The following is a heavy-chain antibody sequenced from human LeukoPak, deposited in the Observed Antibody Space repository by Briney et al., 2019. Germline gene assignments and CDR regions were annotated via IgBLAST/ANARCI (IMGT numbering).Heavy chain of an antibody. CDR1: GFTYSSYG. D-gene: IGHD6-19*01. CDR2: IRYDGSNK. CDR3: AKDPSIAVAALREDFDY. Sequence: PGGSLRLSCAASGFTYSSYGMHWVRQAPGKGLEWVAFIRYDGSNKYYADSVKGRFTISRDNSKNTLYLQMNSLRAEDTAVYYCAKDPSIAVAALREDFDYWGQGTLVTVSS. J-gene: IGHJ4*02. V-gene: IGHV3-30*02.